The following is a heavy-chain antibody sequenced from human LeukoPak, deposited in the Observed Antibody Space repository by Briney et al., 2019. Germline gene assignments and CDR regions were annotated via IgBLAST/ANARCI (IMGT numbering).Heavy chain of an antibody. Sequence: SQTLSLTCAISGDSVSINSAAWNWIRQSPSRGLEWLGRTYQRSKWYNDYAVSVKSRITINPDISKNQFSLQLNSVTPEDTAVYYCARSPSPYSSGWYFDYWGQGTLVTVSS. CDR3: ARSPSPYSSGWYFDY. J-gene: IGHJ4*02. D-gene: IGHD6-19*01. CDR1: GDSVSINSAA. CDR2: TYQRSKWYN. V-gene: IGHV6-1*01.